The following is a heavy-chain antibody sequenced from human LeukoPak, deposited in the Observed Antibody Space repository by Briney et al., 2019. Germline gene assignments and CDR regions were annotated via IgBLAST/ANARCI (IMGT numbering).Heavy chain of an antibody. D-gene: IGHD3-22*01. Sequence: GGSLRLSCAASGFTFSSYWMSWVRQAPGKGLEWVANIKQDGSEKYYVDSVKGRFTISRDNAKNSLYLQMNSLRAEDTAVYYCARDLGQPYYYDSSGYYHYFDYWGQGTLVTVSS. CDR2: IKQDGSEK. V-gene: IGHV3-7*01. J-gene: IGHJ4*02. CDR1: GFTFSSYW. CDR3: ARDLGQPYYYDSSGYYHYFDY.